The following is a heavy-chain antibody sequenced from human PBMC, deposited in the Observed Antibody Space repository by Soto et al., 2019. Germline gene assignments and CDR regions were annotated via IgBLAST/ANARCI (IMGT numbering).Heavy chain of an antibody. V-gene: IGHV4-34*01. CDR2: INHSGST. D-gene: IGHD6-19*01. Sequence: SETLSLTCAVYGGSFSGYYWSWIRQPPGKGLEWIGEINHSGSTNYNPSLKSRVTISVDTSKNQFSLKLSSVTAADTAVYYCARGYSSGWYSWGAFDIWGQGTMVTVSS. J-gene: IGHJ3*02. CDR3: ARGYSSGWYSWGAFDI. CDR1: GGSFSGYY.